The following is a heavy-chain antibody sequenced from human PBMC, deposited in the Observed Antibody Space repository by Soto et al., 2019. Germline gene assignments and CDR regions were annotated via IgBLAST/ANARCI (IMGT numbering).Heavy chain of an antibody. CDR3: ASGNAWEVLLAY. J-gene: IGHJ4*01. Sequence: SETLSLTCSLSGGSINSSDHFWGWIRQTPGKGLEWIGSVYYTETTYFNPSLKSPVTISVATSRNTFSLKVNSVTAADTAVYSCASGNAWEVLLAYWGQGTLVTVSS. V-gene: IGHV4-39*07. CDR1: GGSINSSDHF. D-gene: IGHD1-26*01. CDR2: VYYTETT.